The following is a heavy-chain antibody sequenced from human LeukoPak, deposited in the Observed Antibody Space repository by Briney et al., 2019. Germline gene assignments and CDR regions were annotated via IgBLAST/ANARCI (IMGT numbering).Heavy chain of an antibody. V-gene: IGHV3-9*01. CDR3: AKGDYYDSSGYSPYYYYYGMDV. J-gene: IGHJ6*02. CDR2: ISWNSGSI. CDR1: GFTFDDYA. D-gene: IGHD3-22*01. Sequence: GRSLRLSCAASGFTFDDYAMHWVRQAPGKGLEWVSGISWNSGSIGYVDSVKGRFTISRDNAKNSLYLQMNSLRAEDTALYYCAKGDYYDSSGYSPYYYYYGMDVWGQGTTVTVSS.